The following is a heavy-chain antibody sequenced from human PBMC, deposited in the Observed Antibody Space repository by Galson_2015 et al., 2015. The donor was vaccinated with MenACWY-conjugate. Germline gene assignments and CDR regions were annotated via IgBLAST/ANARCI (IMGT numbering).Heavy chain of an antibody. J-gene: IGHJ4*02. CDR1: GFTFNNYW. CDR3: ARDNNWSFDS. D-gene: IGHD1-1*01. Sequence: SLRLCCEASGFTFNNYWVYWVRQPPGMGLEWISYIKADGSFSNYADSVKGRFTISTDNAKNMVYLQMDGLGNDDTAVYFCARDNNWSFDSWGQGTLVTVSS. CDR2: IKADGSFS. V-gene: IGHV3-74*01.